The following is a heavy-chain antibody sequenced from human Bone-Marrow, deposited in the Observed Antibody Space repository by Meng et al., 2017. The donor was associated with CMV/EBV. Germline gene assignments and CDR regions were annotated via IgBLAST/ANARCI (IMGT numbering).Heavy chain of an antibody. CDR3: AKELYNWNGESGAFDI. CDR2: IYTSGST. Sequence: SETLSLTCTVSGGTISGYYWSWIRQPAGKGLEWIGRIYTSGSTNYNPSLKSRVTMSVDTSKNQFSLKLSSVTAEDTAVYYCAKELYNWNGESGAFDIWPQGSMVTVSS. V-gene: IGHV4-4*07. D-gene: IGHD1-1*01. J-gene: IGHJ3*02. CDR1: GGTISGYY.